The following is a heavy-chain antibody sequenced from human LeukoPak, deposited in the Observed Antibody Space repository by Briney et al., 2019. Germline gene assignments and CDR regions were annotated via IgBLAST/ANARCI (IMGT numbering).Heavy chain of an antibody. V-gene: IGHV3-11*01. Sequence: SYISSSGSTIYYADSVKGRFTISRDNAKNSLYLQMNSLRAEDTAVYYCAGMYYDFLNWFDPWGQGTLVTVSS. J-gene: IGHJ5*02. CDR3: AGMYYDFLNWFDP. CDR2: ISSSGSTI. D-gene: IGHD3-3*01.